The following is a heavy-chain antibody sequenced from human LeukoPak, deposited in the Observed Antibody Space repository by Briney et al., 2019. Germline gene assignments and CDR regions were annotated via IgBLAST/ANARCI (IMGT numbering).Heavy chain of an antibody. CDR3: ARARGIAVAGPLGY. CDR2: INPNSGGT. CDR1: GYTFTGNY. D-gene: IGHD6-19*01. J-gene: IGHJ4*02. Sequence: GASVKVSCKASGYTFTGNYMHWVRQAPGQGLEWMGWINPNSGGTNYAQKFQGWVTMTRDTSISTAYMELSRLRSDDTAVYYCARARGIAVAGPLGYWGQGTLVTVSS. V-gene: IGHV1-2*04.